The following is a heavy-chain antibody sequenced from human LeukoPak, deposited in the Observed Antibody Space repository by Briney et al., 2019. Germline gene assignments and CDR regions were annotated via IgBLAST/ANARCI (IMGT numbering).Heavy chain of an antibody. D-gene: IGHD3-22*01. V-gene: IGHV4-39*07. Sequence: SETLSLTCTVSGGSISSSNYYWGWIRQPPGKGLEWIGTIYYSGSTYYNPSLKSRVTISIDTSKKQFSLKLSSVTAADTAVYYCARVTGYMIEDYFDYWGQGTLVTVS. CDR2: IYYSGST. CDR3: ARVTGYMIEDYFDY. J-gene: IGHJ4*02. CDR1: GGSISSSNYY.